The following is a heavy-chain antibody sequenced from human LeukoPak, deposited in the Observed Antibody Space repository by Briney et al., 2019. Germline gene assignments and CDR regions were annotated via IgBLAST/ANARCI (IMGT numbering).Heavy chain of an antibody. D-gene: IGHD2-2*01. Sequence: PGGSLRLSCAASGFTFSSYAMHWVRQAPGKGLEWVANIKQDGSEKYYVDSVKGRFTISRDNAKNSLYLQMNSLRAEDTAVYYCARDDCSSISCYHNWFDPWGQGTLVTVSS. V-gene: IGHV3-7*01. CDR2: IKQDGSEK. J-gene: IGHJ5*02. CDR3: ARDDCSSISCYHNWFDP. CDR1: GFTFSSYA.